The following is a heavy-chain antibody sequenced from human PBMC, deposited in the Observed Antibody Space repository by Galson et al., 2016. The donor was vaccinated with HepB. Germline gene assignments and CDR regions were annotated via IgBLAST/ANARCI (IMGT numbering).Heavy chain of an antibody. V-gene: IGHV1-24*01. CDR1: GYTVTELS. CDR3: AAGGAAMVFDY. J-gene: IGHJ4*02. CDR2: FDSEDGEK. Sequence: SVKVSCKVSGYTVTELSMHWVRQAPGKGPEWMGGFDSEDGEKIYAQKFQGRVTMTEDTSTDTAYMELSSLRSEDTAVYYCAAGGAAMVFDYWGQGTLVTVSS. D-gene: IGHD5-18*01.